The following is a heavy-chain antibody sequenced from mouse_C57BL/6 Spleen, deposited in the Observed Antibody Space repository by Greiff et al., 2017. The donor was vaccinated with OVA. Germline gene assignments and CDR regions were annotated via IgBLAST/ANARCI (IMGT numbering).Heavy chain of an antibody. V-gene: IGHV5-9*01. CDR1: GFTFSSYT. CDR2: ISGGGGNT. CDR3: AIYSNYYYFDY. J-gene: IGHJ2*01. Sequence: EVKLMESGGGLVKPGGSLKLSCAASGFTFSSYTMSWVRQTPEKRLEWVATISGGGGNTYYPDSVKGRFPISRDNAKNTLYLQMSSLRSEDTALYYCAIYSNYYYFDYWGQGTTLTVSS. D-gene: IGHD2-5*01.